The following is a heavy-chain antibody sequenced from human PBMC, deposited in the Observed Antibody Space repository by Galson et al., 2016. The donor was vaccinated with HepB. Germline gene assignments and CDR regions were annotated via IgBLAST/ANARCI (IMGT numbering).Heavy chain of an antibody. D-gene: IGHD3-10*02. J-gene: IGHJ4*02. Sequence: ETLSLTCTVAGGSINNYYWHWIRQPPGKGLEWVGFVGYNGDTRYNPSLRGRITISLDTPKNQFSLKLNSLTSADTAVYYCSRECSSFEFWGQGILVTVSS. CDR1: GGSINNYY. V-gene: IGHV4-59*01. CDR2: VGYNGDT. CDR3: SRECSSFEF.